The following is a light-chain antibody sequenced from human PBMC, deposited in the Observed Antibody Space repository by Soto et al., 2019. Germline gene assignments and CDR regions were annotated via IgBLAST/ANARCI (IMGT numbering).Light chain of an antibody. CDR3: QLLT. Sequence: PGVRATLSCKTSQTISSGFLAWYQQKPGQAPRLLIYGASSRATGIPDRFSGSGSGTDFTLTISRLEPEDSAVYYCQLLTFGGGTKVEIK. J-gene: IGKJ4*01. CDR2: GAS. V-gene: IGKV3-20*01. CDR1: QTISSGF.